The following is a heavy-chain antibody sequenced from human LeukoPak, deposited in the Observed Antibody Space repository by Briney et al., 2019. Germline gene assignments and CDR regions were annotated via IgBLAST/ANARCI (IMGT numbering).Heavy chain of an antibody. Sequence: GGPLRLSCVASGFTFSTYGMSWVRQAPGKGLEWVSAISGSGGSTYYADSVKGRFTISRDNSKNTLYLQMNSLRAEDTAVYYCAKVKYSGSYYGYFDYWGQGTLVTVSS. CDR3: AKVKYSGSYYGYFDY. J-gene: IGHJ4*02. D-gene: IGHD1-26*01. CDR1: GFTFSTYG. CDR2: ISGSGGST. V-gene: IGHV3-23*01.